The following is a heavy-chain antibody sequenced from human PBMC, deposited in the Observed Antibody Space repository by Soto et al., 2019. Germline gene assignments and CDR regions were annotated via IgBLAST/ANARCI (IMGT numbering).Heavy chain of an antibody. J-gene: IGHJ4*02. CDR2: ISYDGSNK. CDR1: GFTFSSYG. D-gene: IGHD3-22*01. V-gene: IGHV3-30*18. Sequence: PGGSLRLSCAASGFTFSSYGMHWVRQAPGKGLEWVAVISYDGSNKYYADSVKGRFTISRDNSKNTLYLQMNSLRAEDTAVYYCAKDGTYYYDSSGYYPDYWGQGT. CDR3: AKDGTYYYDSSGYYPDY.